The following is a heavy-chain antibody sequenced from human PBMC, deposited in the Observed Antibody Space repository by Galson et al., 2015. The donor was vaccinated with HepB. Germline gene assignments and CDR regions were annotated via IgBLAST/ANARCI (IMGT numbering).Heavy chain of an antibody. J-gene: IGHJ4*02. D-gene: IGHD6-13*01. CDR2: IRYDGSYK. CDR1: GFTVTTSD. V-gene: IGHV3-30*02. CDR3: AKDRDSSSLLDY. Sequence: SLRLSCAVSGFTVTTSDMHWVRQVPGKGLEWASFIRYDGSYKYYVDSVKGRFTISRDSSKNTVSLQMNSLRVEDTAVYHCAKDRDSSSLLDYWGQGTLVTVSS.